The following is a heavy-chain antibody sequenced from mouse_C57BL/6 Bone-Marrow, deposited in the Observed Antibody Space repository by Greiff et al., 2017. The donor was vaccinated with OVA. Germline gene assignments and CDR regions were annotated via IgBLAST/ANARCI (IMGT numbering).Heavy chain of an antibody. CDR1: GYTFTSYW. CDR2: IDPSDSYT. CDR3: ASSYDGYYYFDY. J-gene: IGHJ2*01. D-gene: IGHD2-3*01. V-gene: IGHV1-69*01. Sequence: QVQLQQPGAELVMPGASVKLSCKASGYTFTSYWMHWVKQRPGQGLEWIGEIDPSDSYTNYNQKFKGKSTLTVDKSSSTAYMQLSSLTSEDSAVYYCASSYDGYYYFDYGGQGTTLTVSS.